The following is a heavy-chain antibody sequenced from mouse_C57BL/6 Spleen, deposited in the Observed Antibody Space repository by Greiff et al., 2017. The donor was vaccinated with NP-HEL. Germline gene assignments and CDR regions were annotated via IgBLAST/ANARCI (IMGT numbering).Heavy chain of an antibody. J-gene: IGHJ4*01. Sequence: DVKLVESGGGLVQPKGSLKLSCAASGFSFNTYAMNWVRQAPGKGLEWVARIRSKSNNYATYYADSVKDRFTISRDDSESMLYLQMNNLKTEDTAMYYCVRHPNYNYAMDYWGQGTSVTVSS. CDR3: VRHPNYNYAMDY. D-gene: IGHD2-12*01. CDR2: IRSKSNNYAT. V-gene: IGHV10-1*01. CDR1: GFSFNTYA.